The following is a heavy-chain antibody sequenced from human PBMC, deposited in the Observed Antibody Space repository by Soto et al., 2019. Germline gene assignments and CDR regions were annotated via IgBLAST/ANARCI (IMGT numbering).Heavy chain of an antibody. CDR2: IDPSGDNT. V-gene: IGHV1-46*01. J-gene: IGHJ4*02. CDR1: EHSFTSYY. D-gene: IGHD3-22*01. Sequence: QVQLVQSGAEVKKPGASAKVSCKASEHSFTSYYMHWVRRAPGQGLEWMGMIDPSGDNTGYPQKFQGRVTMTSDTSTSTVYMELSSLRSEDTAMYYCAATRGYSPPFDSWGQGTRVTVS. CDR3: AATRGYSPPFDS.